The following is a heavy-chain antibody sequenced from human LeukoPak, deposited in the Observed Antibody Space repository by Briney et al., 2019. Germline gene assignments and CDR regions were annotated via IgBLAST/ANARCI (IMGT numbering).Heavy chain of an antibody. CDR2: INPNSGGT. Sequence: ASVKVSCKASGYTFTGYYMHWVRQAPGQGLEWMGWINPNSGGTNYAQKFQGRVTMTRDTSISTAYMELSRLRSDDTAVYYCARHSELTEHGMGVWGQGTTVTVSS. CDR3: ARHSELTEHGMGV. CDR1: GYTFTGYY. V-gene: IGHV1-2*02. D-gene: IGHD1-14*01. J-gene: IGHJ6*02.